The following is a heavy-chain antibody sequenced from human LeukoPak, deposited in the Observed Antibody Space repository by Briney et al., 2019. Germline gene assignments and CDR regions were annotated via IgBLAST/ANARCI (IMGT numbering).Heavy chain of an antibody. Sequence: SETLSLTCTVSGGSISSYYWSWLRQPPGKGLEWIGYIYYTGSTNYNPSLEGRVTISLDTSKNQFSLKLTSVTAADTAVYYCARESFYDGIDYWGQGTLVTASS. CDR2: IYYTGST. CDR3: ARESFYDGIDY. J-gene: IGHJ4*02. V-gene: IGHV4-59*01. CDR1: GGSISSYY. D-gene: IGHD4-23*01.